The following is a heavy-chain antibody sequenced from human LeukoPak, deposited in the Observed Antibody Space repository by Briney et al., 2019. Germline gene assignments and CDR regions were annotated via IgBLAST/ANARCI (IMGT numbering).Heavy chain of an antibody. J-gene: IGHJ4*02. CDR3: ARSRYDSSGYYGIIGD. CDR2: ISRSSIYT. D-gene: IGHD3-22*01. Sequence: GGSLRLSCAASGLTFSGYWMMWVRQAPGKGLEWVSSISRSSIYTYYADSVKGRFTISRDNAKKSLYLEMNSLRGEDTAVYYCARSRYDSSGYYGIIGDWGQGTLVTVSS. V-gene: IGHV3-21*01. CDR1: GLTFSGYW.